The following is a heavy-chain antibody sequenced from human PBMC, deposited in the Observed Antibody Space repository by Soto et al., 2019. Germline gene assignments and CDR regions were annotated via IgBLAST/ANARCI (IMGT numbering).Heavy chain of an antibody. J-gene: IGHJ4*02. V-gene: IGHV3-30*18. CDR2: ISYDGSNK. CDR3: AKWGGGLYYYDSSGYPGYYFDY. Sequence: QVQLVESGGGVVQPGRSLRLSCAASGFTFSSYGMHWVRQAPGKGLEGVAVISYDGSNKYYADSVKGRFTISRDNSKNTLDLQMNSLRAEDTAVYYCAKWGGGLYYYDSSGYPGYYFDYWGQGTLVTVSS. CDR1: GFTFSSYG. D-gene: IGHD3-22*01.